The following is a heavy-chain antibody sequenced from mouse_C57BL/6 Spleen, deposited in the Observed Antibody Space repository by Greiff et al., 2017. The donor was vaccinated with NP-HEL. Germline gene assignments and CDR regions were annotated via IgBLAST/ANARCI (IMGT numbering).Heavy chain of an antibody. CDR1: GYTFTSYG. Sequence: QVQLQQSGAELARPGASVKLSCKASGYTFTSYGISWVKQRTGQGLEWIGEIYPRSGNTYYNEKFKGKATLTADKSSSTAYMELRSLTSEDAAVYFCARDSSGSRFAYWGQGTLVTVSA. D-gene: IGHD3-2*02. J-gene: IGHJ3*01. V-gene: IGHV1-81*01. CDR2: IYPRSGNT. CDR3: ARDSSGSRFAY.